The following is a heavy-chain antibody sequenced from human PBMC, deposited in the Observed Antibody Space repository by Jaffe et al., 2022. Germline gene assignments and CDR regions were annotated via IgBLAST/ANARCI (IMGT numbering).Heavy chain of an antibody. CDR1: GFTFSSYE. V-gene: IGHV3-48*03. J-gene: IGHJ4*02. D-gene: IGHD3-16*02. CDR2: ISSSGSTI. Sequence: EVQLVESGGGLVQPGGSLRLSCAASGFTFSSYEMNWVRQAPGKGLEWVSYISSSGSTIYYADSVKGRFTISRDNAKNSLYLQMNSLRAEDTAVYYCARARGNIWGSYRYMSFDYWGQGTLVTVSS. CDR3: ARARGNIWGSYRYMSFDY.